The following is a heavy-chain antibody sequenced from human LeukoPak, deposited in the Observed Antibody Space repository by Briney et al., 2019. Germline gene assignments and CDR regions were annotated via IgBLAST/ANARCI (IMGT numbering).Heavy chain of an antibody. D-gene: IGHD3-3*01. CDR1: GFTFGDYA. V-gene: IGHV3-49*03. J-gene: IGHJ4*02. Sequence: GGSLRLSCTASGFTFGDYAMSWFRQAPGKGLEWVGFIRGKAYGETTEYAASVKGRFTNSRDDSESTTYLQINSLKTEDTAVYYCTRGSDTIFGVARDGFDSWGQGTLVTVSS. CDR3: TRGSDTIFGVARDGFDS. CDR2: IRGKAYGETT.